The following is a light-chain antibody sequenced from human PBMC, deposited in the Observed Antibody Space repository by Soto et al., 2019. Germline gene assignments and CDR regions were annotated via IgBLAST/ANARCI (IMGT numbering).Light chain of an antibody. V-gene: IGKV1-5*03. CDR3: QQYNSYSRG. CDR2: KAS. Sequence: DIQMTQSPSSLSAPVGDRVTITCRASQSISSYLAWYQQKPGKAPKLLIYKASTLKSGVPSRFSGSGSGTEFTLTISSLQPDDFATYYCQQYNSYSRGFGQGTKVDIK. CDR1: QSISSY. J-gene: IGKJ1*01.